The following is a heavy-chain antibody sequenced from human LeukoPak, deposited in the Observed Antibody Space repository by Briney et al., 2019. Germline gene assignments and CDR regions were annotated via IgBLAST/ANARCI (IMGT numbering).Heavy chain of an antibody. D-gene: IGHD2-2*01. CDR3: ARGGSEYQLLFPFDY. J-gene: IGHJ4*02. Sequence: ASVKVSFKASGYTFTIYGISWVRQAPGQGLEWMGWISAYNGNTNYAQKLQGRVTMTTDTSTSTAYMELRRLRSDDTAVYYCARGGSEYQLLFPFDYWGQGTLVTVSS. CDR1: GYTFTIYG. V-gene: IGHV1-18*01. CDR2: ISAYNGNT.